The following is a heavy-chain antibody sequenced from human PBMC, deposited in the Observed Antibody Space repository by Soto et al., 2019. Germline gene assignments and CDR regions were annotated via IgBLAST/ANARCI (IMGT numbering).Heavy chain of an antibody. D-gene: IGHD6-6*01. CDR2: IYHSGST. J-gene: IGHJ4*02. V-gene: IGHV4-30-2*01. CDR3: AGGIAARPLGY. CDR1: GGSISSGGYS. Sequence: QLQLQESGSGLVKPSQTLSLTCAVSGGSISSGGYSWSWIRQPPGKGLEWIGYIYHSGSTYYNPALKRRVTISVDRSKNQFSLRLSSVTAADTAVYYCAGGIAARPLGYWGQGTLVTVSS.